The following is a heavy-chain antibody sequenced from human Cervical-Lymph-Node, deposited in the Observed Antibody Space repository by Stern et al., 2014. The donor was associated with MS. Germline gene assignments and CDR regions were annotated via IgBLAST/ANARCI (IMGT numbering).Heavy chain of an antibody. D-gene: IGHD6-6*01. CDR3: TREMAARRFDP. J-gene: IGHJ5*02. CDR1: GISVSSNY. Sequence: EVQLVESGGGLVQRGGSLRLSCAASGISVSSNYMTWVRQAPGKGLEWVSRYYPGITTDYADSVRGRFSVSRDNSKNTIYLEMNSLTPEDTAVYYCTREMAARRFDPWGQGTLVVVSS. CDR2: YYPGITT. V-gene: IGHV3-66*01.